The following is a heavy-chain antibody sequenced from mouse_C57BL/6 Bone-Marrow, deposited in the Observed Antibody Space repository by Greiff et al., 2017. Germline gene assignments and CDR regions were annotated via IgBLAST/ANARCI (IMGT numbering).Heavy chain of an antibody. J-gene: IGHJ2*01. V-gene: IGHV5-4*03. CDR1: GFTFSSYA. CDR2: ISDGGSYT. CDR3: AREITTVLGDY. Sequence: EVNLVESGGGLVKPGGSLKLSCAASGFTFSSYAMSWVRQTPEKRLEWVATISDGGSYTYYPDNVKGRFTISRDNAKNNLYLQMSHLKSEDTAMYYCAREITTVLGDYWGQGTTLTVSS. D-gene: IGHD1-1*01.